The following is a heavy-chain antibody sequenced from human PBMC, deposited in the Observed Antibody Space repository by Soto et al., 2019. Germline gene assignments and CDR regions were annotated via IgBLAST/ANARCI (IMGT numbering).Heavy chain of an antibody. D-gene: IGHD5-18*01. CDR1: GFTFSTYA. Sequence: EVQLVESGGGLVQPGGSLRLSCAASGFTFSTYAIHWVRQAPGKGLEYVSAISSNGGSTYYANSVKGRFTISRDNSKNTLYLNMGSLRAEDMAVYYCAREAYSYGSYYYFDLWGRGTLVTVSS. CDR3: AREAYSYGSYYYFDL. CDR2: ISSNGGST. J-gene: IGHJ2*01. V-gene: IGHV3-64*01.